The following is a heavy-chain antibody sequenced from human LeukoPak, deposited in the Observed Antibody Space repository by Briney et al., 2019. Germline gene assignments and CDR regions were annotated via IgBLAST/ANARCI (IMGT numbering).Heavy chain of an antibody. J-gene: IGHJ5*02. CDR2: ISSSSSYI. CDR1: GFTFSSYS. CDR3: ARGEYYGSGSYRWFDP. D-gene: IGHD3-10*01. Sequence: GGSLRLSCAASGFTFSSYSMNWVRQAPGKELEWVSSISSSSSYIYYADSVKGRFTISRDNAKNSLYLQMNSLRAEDTAVYYCARGEYYGSGSYRWFDPWGQGTLVTVSS. V-gene: IGHV3-21*01.